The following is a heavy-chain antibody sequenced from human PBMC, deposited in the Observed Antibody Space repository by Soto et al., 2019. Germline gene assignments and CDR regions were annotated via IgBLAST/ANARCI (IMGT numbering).Heavy chain of an antibody. V-gene: IGHV1-58*01. J-gene: IGHJ3*02. CDR2: IIAISGNT. CDR1: GFTFTSSA. CDR3: ARHPQDIVVVVAGAFDI. D-gene: IGHD2-15*01. Sequence: SVKVSCKASGFTFTSSAVQWVRQARGQRLEWMGGIIAISGNTNYAQKFQERVTITTDKSTSTAYKELSSLRSEDTAVYYCARHPQDIVVVVAGAFDIWGQGTMVTVSS.